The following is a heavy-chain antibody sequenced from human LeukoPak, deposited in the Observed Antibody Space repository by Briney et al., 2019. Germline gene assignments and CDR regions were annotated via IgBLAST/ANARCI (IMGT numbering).Heavy chain of an antibody. D-gene: IGHD3-16*01. CDR2: INPNSGGT. CDR3: ARGSVLGGYYYYMDV. CDR1: GYTFTGYY. Sequence: ASVKVSCKASGYTFTGYYMHWVRQAPGQGLEWMGWINPNSGGTNYAQKFQGRVTMTRDTSISTAYMELSRLTSDDTAIYYCARGSVLGGYYYYMDVWGKGTTATVSS. V-gene: IGHV1-2*02. J-gene: IGHJ6*03.